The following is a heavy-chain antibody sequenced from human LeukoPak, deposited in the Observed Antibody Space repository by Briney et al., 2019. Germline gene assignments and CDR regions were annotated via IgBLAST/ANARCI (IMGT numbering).Heavy chain of an antibody. CDR1: GYSISSGYY. V-gene: IGHV4-38-2*02. CDR2: IYHSGST. Sequence: SETLSLTCTVSGYSISSGYYWGWIRQPPGKGLEWIGSIYHSGSTYYNPSLKSRVTISVDTSKNQFSLKLSSVTAADTAVYYCARTDGSGSYYTRPNWFDPWGQGTLVTVSS. CDR3: ARTDGSGSYYTRPNWFDP. D-gene: IGHD3-10*01. J-gene: IGHJ5*02.